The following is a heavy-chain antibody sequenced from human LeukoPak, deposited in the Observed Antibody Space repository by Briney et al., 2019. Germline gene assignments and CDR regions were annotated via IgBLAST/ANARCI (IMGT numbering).Heavy chain of an antibody. V-gene: IGHV3-30*18. CDR2: ISYDGSNK. D-gene: IGHD1-26*01. CDR3: AKDSGSYAYNWFDP. CDR1: GFTFSSYG. Sequence: GALRLSCAASGFTFSSYGMHWVRQDPGKGLEWVAVISYDGSNKYYADSVKGRFTISRDNSKNTLYLQMNSLRAEDTAVYYCAKDSGSYAYNWFDPWGQGTLVTVSS. J-gene: IGHJ5*02.